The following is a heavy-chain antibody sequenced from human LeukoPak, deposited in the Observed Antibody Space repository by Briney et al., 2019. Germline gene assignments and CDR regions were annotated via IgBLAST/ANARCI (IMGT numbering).Heavy chain of an antibody. J-gene: IGHJ1*01. V-gene: IGHV4-31*03. CDR3: AQSDFPIAAADSYFQH. CDR2: IFHSGNT. Sequence: SQTLSLTCTVSGGSISSGGHYWNWIRQRPGKGLEWIGYIFHSGNTYYNPSVKSRVSMSVDTSKNQFSLRLSSVTAADTAVYYCAQSDFPIAAADSYFQHWGQGTLVTVSS. CDR1: GGSISSGGHY. D-gene: IGHD6-13*01.